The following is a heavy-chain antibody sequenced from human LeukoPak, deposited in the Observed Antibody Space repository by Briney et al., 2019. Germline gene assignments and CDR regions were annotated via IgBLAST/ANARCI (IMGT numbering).Heavy chain of an antibody. D-gene: IGHD3-10*01. V-gene: IGHV3-30*02. CDR3: AKDSAFYYIDV. CDR1: GFTFSTYA. J-gene: IGHJ6*03. Sequence: GGSLRLSCAGTGFTFSTYAMHWVRQAPGKGLEWVAFIRYNGNNQYYADSVKGRFTISRDNSKNTLYLQMNSLKGDDTAVYYCAKDSAFYYIDVWGKGTTVIISS. CDR2: IRYNGNNQ.